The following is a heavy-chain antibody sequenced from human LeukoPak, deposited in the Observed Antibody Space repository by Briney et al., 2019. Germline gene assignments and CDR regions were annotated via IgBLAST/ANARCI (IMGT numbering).Heavy chain of an antibody. J-gene: IGHJ5*01. D-gene: IGHD1-1*01. CDR2: INHSGST. V-gene: IGHV4-4*02. CDR3: ASRTTGTGSASAPTS. Sequence: SGTLSLTCAVSGGSISSSNWWSWIRQPPGKGLEWIGEINHSGSTNYNPSLKSRVTISVDTSKNQFSLKLSSVTVADTAVYYCASRTTGTGSASAPTSW. CDR1: GGSISSSNW.